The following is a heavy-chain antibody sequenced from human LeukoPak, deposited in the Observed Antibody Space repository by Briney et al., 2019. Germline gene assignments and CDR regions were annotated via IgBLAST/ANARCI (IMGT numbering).Heavy chain of an antibody. CDR1: GVSMSAYQ. D-gene: IGHD2-21*01. V-gene: IGHV4-4*09. CDR3: ATSNDAKIAPFDH. CDR2: INTKGET. J-gene: IGHJ4*02. Sequence: SETLSLTCTVSGVSMSAYQWSWVRQSPEKGLEWIGCINTKGETSYNPSLKSRVTTSVDTSKSQFSLRLTSVTAADTAVYYCATSNDAKIAPFDHWGQGAPITVSS.